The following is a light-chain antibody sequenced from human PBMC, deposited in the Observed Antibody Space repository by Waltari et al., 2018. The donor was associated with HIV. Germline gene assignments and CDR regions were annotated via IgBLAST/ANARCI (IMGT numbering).Light chain of an antibody. CDR2: WAS. Sequence: DVVTTQSPDSLALSLGERATINCKSSQNLLLSTNKRDYYYIAWYQHKPGQPPKLLFYWASVRESGVPDRFSASGSGTDFSLTISSLQAEDVAVYYCQQYYSPPYTFGPGTKVDI. V-gene: IGKV4-1*01. CDR3: QQYYSPPYT. J-gene: IGKJ3*01. CDR1: QNLLLSTNKRDY.